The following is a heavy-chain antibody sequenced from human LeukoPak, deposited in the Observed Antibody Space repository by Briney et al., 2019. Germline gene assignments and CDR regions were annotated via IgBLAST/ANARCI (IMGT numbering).Heavy chain of an antibody. J-gene: IGHJ2*01. Sequence: SETLSLTCDVSGYAIGSSHYWGWIRQPPGRGLQWIGHVNFPGTSAYNASLRNRVTISIEAPKNRFSLRLTSVTAADAAIYYCARVVSQAAPDWYMDVWGGGTVVIVSS. V-gene: IGHV4-28*01. CDR2: VNFPGTS. D-gene: IGHD2-21*01. CDR1: GYAIGSSHY. CDR3: ARVVSQAAPDWYMDV.